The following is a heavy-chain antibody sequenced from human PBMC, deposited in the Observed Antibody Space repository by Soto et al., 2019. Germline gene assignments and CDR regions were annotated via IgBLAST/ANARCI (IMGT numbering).Heavy chain of an antibody. D-gene: IGHD3-3*01. J-gene: IGHJ5*02. V-gene: IGHV4-61*03. Sequence: NPSETLSLTCAISGAPITWGDYSWNWIRQPPGKGLEWIGRIYSSGSTNYNPSLKSRVTISLDTSMNYFSLRLSSVTAADTAVYYCARGQRFSDWFDPWGQGTLVTVSS. CDR3: ARGQRFSDWFDP. CDR1: GAPITWGDYS. CDR2: IYSSGST.